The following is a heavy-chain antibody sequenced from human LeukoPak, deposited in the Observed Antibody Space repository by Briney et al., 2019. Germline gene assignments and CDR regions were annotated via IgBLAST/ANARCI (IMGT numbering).Heavy chain of an antibody. CDR1: GFSFNNYA. CDR3: ARYRVVIKNKNYYFDY. CDR2: ISGSGSTT. J-gene: IGHJ4*02. Sequence: GGSLRLSCIASGFSFNNYAMNWVRQAPGKGLEWVSAISGSGSTTDYSDSVKGRFTISRDNSKNTLYLQMNSLRTEDTALYYCARYRVVIKNKNYYFDYWGQGTLVTVSS. V-gene: IGHV3-23*01. D-gene: IGHD1-26*01.